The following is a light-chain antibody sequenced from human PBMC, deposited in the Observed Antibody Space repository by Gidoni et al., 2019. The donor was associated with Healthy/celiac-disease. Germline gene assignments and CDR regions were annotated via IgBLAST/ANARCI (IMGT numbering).Light chain of an antibody. CDR1: NLGDKY. Sequence: SYELTQPPSVSVSPGQTASITCSGDNLGDKYACWYQQKPGQSPVLVIYQDSKRPSGIPERFSGSNSGNTATLTISGTQAMDEADYYCQAWDSSTVLVFGGGTKLTVL. CDR3: QAWDSSTVLV. J-gene: IGLJ2*01. CDR2: QDS. V-gene: IGLV3-1*01.